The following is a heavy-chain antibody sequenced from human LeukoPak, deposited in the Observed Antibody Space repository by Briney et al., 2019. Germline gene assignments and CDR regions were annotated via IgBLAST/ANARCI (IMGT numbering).Heavy chain of an antibody. Sequence: GGCLRLSCSASVFTFISYAMCWVREAPGKGLEWGSDISCSGGATYYADSVKGRLTISRDNSRNTLYLQMNSLRDEDTALYYCANELSYGDCSHSLAENWGQGTLVTVSS. D-gene: IGHD2-21*02. CDR1: VFTFISYA. J-gene: IGHJ4*02. CDR3: ANELSYGDCSHSLAEN. V-gene: IGHV3-23*01. CDR2: ISCSGGAT.